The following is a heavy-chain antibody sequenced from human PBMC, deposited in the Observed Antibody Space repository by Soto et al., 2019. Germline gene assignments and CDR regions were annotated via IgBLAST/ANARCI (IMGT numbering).Heavy chain of an antibody. CDR1: GGSFSGYY. Sequence: QVQLQQWGAGLLKPSETLSLTCAVYGGSFSGYYWNWIRQPPGNGLEWIGEINHSGSTNYNPSLKSRVTLSVDTSKNQFSLKLSSVTAADTAVYYCARGWGRIFDYWGQGTLVTVSS. D-gene: IGHD7-27*01. CDR2: INHSGST. CDR3: ARGWGRIFDY. V-gene: IGHV4-34*01. J-gene: IGHJ4*02.